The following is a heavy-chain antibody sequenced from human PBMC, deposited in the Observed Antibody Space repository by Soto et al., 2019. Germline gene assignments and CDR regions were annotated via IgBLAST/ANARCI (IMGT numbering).Heavy chain of an antibody. CDR1: GGSISSPTYY. CDR2: IYYSGST. Sequence: SETLSLTCTVSGGSISSPTYYWGWIRQPPEKGLEWIGSIYYSGSTYYSPSLKSRVTISVDTSKNQFSLKLSSVTAADTAVYYCARRTGITSSRCDHWGQGTLVTVYS. V-gene: IGHV4-39*01. J-gene: IGHJ4*02. D-gene: IGHD3-10*01. CDR3: ARRTGITSSRCDH.